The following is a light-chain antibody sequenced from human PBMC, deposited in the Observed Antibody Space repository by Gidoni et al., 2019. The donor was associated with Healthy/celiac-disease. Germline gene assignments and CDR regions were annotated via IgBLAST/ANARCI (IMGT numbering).Light chain of an antibody. V-gene: IGLV2-23*01. CDR1: SSDVGSYNL. J-gene: IGLJ2*01. CDR3: CSYAGSSTSVV. CDR2: EGS. Sequence: QSALTQHASVAGSPGTSITISCTGPSSDVGSYNLVSWYQQHPGKAPKLMIYEGSKRPSGFSNRFSGSKSGNTASLTISGLQADDEADYYCCSYAGSSTSVVFGGGTKLTVL.